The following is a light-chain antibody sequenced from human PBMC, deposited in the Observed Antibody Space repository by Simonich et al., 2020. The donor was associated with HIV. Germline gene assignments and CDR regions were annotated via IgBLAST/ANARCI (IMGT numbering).Light chain of an antibody. Sequence: DIVMTQSPDSLAVSLGERATINCKSSQSVLYSSNNKNYLAWYQQNPGQPPTLLIYWASTREAGVPDRFSGGGSGTDFTLTISSLQTEDVAVYYCQQYYGTPLTFGGGTRVEIK. CDR1: QSVLYSSNNKNY. J-gene: IGKJ4*01. CDR2: WAS. CDR3: QQYYGTPLT. V-gene: IGKV4-1*01.